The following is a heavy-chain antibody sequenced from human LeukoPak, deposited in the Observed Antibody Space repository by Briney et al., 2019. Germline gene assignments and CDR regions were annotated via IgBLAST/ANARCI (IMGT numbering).Heavy chain of an antibody. D-gene: IGHD3-3*01. V-gene: IGHV3-7*03. CDR2: IKQDGSEK. Sequence: GGSLRLSCAASGFTFSSYWMSWVRQAPGRGLEWVANIKQDGSEKYYVDSVKGRFTISRDNAKNSLYLQMNSLRAEDTAVYYCARGGLLEWLMYYYYYGMDVWGQGTTVTVSS. J-gene: IGHJ6*02. CDR3: ARGGLLEWLMYYYYYGMDV. CDR1: GFTFSSYW.